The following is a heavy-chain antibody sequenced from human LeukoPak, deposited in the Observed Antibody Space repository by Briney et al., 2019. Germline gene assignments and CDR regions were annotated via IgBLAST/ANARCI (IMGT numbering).Heavy chain of an antibody. CDR1: GITLSNYG. CDR2: ISDSGGRT. V-gene: IGHV3-23*01. CDR3: AKRGVVIRVILVGFHKEAYYFDS. J-gene: IGHJ4*02. Sequence: PGGSLRLSCAVSGITLSNYGMSWVRQAPGKGLEWVAGISDSGGRTNYADSVKGRFTISRDNPKNTRYLQMNSLRAEDTAVSFCAKRGVVIRVILVGFHKEAYYFDSWGQGALVTVSS. D-gene: IGHD3-22*01.